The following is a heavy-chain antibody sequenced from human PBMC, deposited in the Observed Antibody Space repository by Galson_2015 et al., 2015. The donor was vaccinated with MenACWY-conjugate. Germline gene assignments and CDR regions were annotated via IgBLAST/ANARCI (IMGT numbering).Heavy chain of an antibody. J-gene: IGHJ3*02. CDR1: GFTFSNVW. V-gene: IGHV3-15*01. CDR2: IQSRTATT. CDR3: TRRMLGSTDGYDI. D-gene: IGHD1-26*01. Sequence: SLRLSCAASGFTFSNVWVSWVRQAPEKGLEWVGRIQSRTATTDYAAPVKGRFTISRDESESSVYLQMNSLQSEDTAVYYCTRRMLGSTDGYDIWGQGTMVAV.